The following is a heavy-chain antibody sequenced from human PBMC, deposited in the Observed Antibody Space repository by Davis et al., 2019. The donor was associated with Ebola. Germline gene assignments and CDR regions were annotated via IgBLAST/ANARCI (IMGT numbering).Heavy chain of an antibody. V-gene: IGHV3-21*01. Sequence: GESLKISCAASAFTFSTYSMSWVRQAPGKGLEWVSSISSDSDYIYYADSVKGRFTISRDNAKNSLYLQMNSLRAEDTAVYYCARSNVWGQGTTVTVSS. CDR3: ARSNV. CDR2: ISSDSDYI. CDR1: AFTFSTYS. J-gene: IGHJ6*02.